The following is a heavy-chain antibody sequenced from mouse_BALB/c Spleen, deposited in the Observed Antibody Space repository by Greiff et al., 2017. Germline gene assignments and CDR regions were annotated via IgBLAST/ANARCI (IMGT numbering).Heavy chain of an antibody. V-gene: IGHV1S135*01. Sequence: EVKLVESGPELVKPGASVKVSCKASGYSFTDYNMYWVKQSHGKSLEWIGYIDPYNGGTSYNQKFKGKATLTVDKSSSTAFMHLNSLTSEDSAVYYCARRDYYGNEGFAYWGQGTLVTVSA. CDR1: GYSFTDYN. D-gene: IGHD2-1*01. J-gene: IGHJ3*01. CDR2: IDPYNGGT. CDR3: ARRDYYGNEGFAY.